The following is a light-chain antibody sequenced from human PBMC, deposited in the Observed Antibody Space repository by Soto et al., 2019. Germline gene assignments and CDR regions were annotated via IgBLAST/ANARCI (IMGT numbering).Light chain of an antibody. CDR2: GTS. J-gene: IGKJ4*01. CDR1: QTIGSTY. Sequence: EIVLTQSPGTLSLSPGESATLSCRAAQTIGSTYLAWYQQKGGQAPKLLIYGTSTRATGVPDRFSGSGSGTDFTFTISRLEPEDVAVYYCQQYRSHALTFGGGTKVEI. CDR3: QQYRSHALT. V-gene: IGKV3-20*01.